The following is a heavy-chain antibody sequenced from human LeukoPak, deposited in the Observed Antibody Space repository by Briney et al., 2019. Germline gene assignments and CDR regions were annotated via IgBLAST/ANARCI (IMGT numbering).Heavy chain of an antibody. Sequence: PGGSLRLSCAASGFTFSSYEMNWVRQAPGKGLEWVASISFDINDRKYAESVRGRFTISRDNSKNTLYLQMNSLRAEDTAVYYCARDNDSRDPPHFDYWGQGTLVTVSS. D-gene: IGHD3-16*01. CDR2: ISFDINDR. CDR3: ARDNDSRDPPHFDY. V-gene: IGHV3-30*03. J-gene: IGHJ4*02. CDR1: GFTFSSYE.